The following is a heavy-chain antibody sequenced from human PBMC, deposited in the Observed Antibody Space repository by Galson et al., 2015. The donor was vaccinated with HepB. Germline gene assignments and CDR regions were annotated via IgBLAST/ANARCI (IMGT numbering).Heavy chain of an antibody. V-gene: IGHV3-15*01. CDR3: TTGHILTGSLPEDY. CDR2: IKSKTDGGTT. Sequence: SLRLSCAASGFTFSNAWMSWVRKAPGKGLEWVGRIKSKTDGGTTDYAAPVKGRFTISRDDSKNTLYLQMNSPKTEDTAVYYCTTGHILTGSLPEDYWGQGTLVTVSS. D-gene: IGHD3-9*01. CDR1: GFTFSNAW. J-gene: IGHJ4*02.